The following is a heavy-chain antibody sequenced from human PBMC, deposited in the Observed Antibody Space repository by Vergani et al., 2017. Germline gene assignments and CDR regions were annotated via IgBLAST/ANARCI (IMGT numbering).Heavy chain of an antibody. CDR3: ARLSYDTTSYLQGGYVC. V-gene: IGHV3-23*01. Sequence: EVQLLQSGGGVIQPGGSVRLSCAASGFTFSACPMTWVRQAPGKGLEWVSAISARYPSTYYADSVKGRFTISRDNSKNMLYLQMNSLRAEDTAVYYCARLSYDTTSYLQGGYVCWGQGAMVSVSS. J-gene: IGHJ4*02. D-gene: IGHD2/OR15-2a*01. CDR1: GFTFSACP. CDR2: ISARYPST.